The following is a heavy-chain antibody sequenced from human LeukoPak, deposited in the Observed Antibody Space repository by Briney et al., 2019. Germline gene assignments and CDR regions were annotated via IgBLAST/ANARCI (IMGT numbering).Heavy chain of an antibody. Sequence: ASVKVSCKVSGYTPTELSMHWVRQAPGKGLEWMGGFDPEDGETIYAQKFQGRVTMTEDKSTDTAYMELSSLRSEDTAVYYCATVDYGDYGLYYFDYWGQGTLVTVSS. CDR1: GYTPTELS. CDR2: FDPEDGET. CDR3: ATVDYGDYGLYYFDY. D-gene: IGHD4-17*01. V-gene: IGHV1-24*01. J-gene: IGHJ4*02.